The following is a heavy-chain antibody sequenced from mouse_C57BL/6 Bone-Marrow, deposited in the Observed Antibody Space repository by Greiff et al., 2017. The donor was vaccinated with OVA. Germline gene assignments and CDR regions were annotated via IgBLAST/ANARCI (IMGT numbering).Heavy chain of an antibody. Sequence: VQLQQPGAELVKPGASVKLSCKASGYTFTGYWMHWVKQRPGQGLEWIGMIHPNSGSTNYKEKFKSKATLTVAKSSSTAYLQLRSLTSEDSAVYYWARRRGYGSSYGYFDYWGQGTTLTVSS. J-gene: IGHJ2*01. CDR1: GYTFTGYW. D-gene: IGHD1-1*01. CDR2: IHPNSGST. CDR3: ARRRGYGSSYGYFDY. V-gene: IGHV1-64*01.